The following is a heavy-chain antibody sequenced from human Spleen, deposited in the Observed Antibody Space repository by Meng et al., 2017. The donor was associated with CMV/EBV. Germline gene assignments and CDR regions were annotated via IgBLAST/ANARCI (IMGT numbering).Heavy chain of an antibody. CDR2: ISYDGSNK. CDR3: ARDFGWWELLTDY. CDR1: GLNFKIYG. D-gene: IGHD1-26*01. V-gene: IGHV3-30*19. J-gene: IGHJ4*02. Sequence: GESLKISCATSGLNFKIYGMHWVRQAPGKGLEWVAVISYDGSNKYYADSVKGRFTISRDNSKNTLYLQMNSLRAEDTAVYYCARDFGWWELLTDYWGQGTLVTVSS.